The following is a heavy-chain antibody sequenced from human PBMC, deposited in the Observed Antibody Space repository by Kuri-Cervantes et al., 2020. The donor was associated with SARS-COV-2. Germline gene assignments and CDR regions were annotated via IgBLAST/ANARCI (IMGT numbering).Heavy chain of an antibody. V-gene: IGHV4-34*01. J-gene: IGHJ4*02. D-gene: IGHD5-18*01. CDR3: AREGMVTRSTN. CDR1: GGSLSGHY. CDR2: ISHSGNT. Sequence: GSLRLSCAVYGGSLSGHYWSWIRQPPGKGLEWIGEISHSGNTNYNPSLKSRLSISLDTSKNQFSLKLSSVTAADTAVYYCAREGMVTRSTNWGQGTLVTVSS.